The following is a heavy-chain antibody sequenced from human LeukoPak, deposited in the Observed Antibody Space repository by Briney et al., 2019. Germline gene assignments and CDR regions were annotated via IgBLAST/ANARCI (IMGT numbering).Heavy chain of an antibody. D-gene: IGHD4-23*01. Sequence: GGSLRLSCAASGFTVSSNYMSWVRQAPGKGLEWVSVIYSGGSTYYADSVKGRFTISRDNSKNTLYLQMNSLRAEDTAVYYCASPLGWYGGNPDYFDYWGQGTLVTVSS. J-gene: IGHJ4*02. CDR3: ASPLGWYGGNPDYFDY. CDR2: IYSGGST. V-gene: IGHV3-66*01. CDR1: GFTVSSNY.